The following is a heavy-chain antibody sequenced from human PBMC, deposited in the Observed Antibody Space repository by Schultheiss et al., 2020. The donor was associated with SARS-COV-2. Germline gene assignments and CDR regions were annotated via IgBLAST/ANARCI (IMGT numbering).Heavy chain of an antibody. CDR3: ARVLWGSGHEDY. CDR2: INHSGST. V-gene: IGHV4-34*01. D-gene: IGHD3-16*01. CDR1: GGSFSGYY. Sequence: SQTLSLTCAVYGGSFSGYYWSWIRQPPGKGLEWIGEINHSGSTNYNPSLKSRVTISVDTSKNQFSLKLSSVTAADTAVYYCARVLWGSGHEDYWGQGNLVTVSS. J-gene: IGHJ4*02.